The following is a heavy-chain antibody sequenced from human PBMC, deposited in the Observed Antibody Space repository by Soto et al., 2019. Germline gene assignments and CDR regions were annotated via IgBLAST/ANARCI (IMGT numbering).Heavy chain of an antibody. J-gene: IGHJ6*02. V-gene: IGHV4-38-2*02. D-gene: IGHD4-17*01. CDR3: ARDGTTVTDNNPNQYYYYYYGMDV. CDR2: IYHSEST. CDR1: GYSITSGYY. Sequence: LSLTCAVSGYSITSGYYWGWIRQPPGKGLEWIGSIYHSESTYYNPSLKSRVTISVDTSMDQFSLKLNSVTAADTAVYYCARDGTTVTDNNPNQYYYYYYGMDVWGQGTTVTVSS.